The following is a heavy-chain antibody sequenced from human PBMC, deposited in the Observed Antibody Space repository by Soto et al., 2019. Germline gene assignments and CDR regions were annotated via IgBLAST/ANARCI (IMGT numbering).Heavy chain of an antibody. CDR2: INAGNGNT. CDR3: ARSSPEGIAAAAVDY. Sequence: QVQLVQSGAEVKKPGASVKVSCKASGYTFTSYAMHWVRQAPGQRLEWMGWINAGNGNTKYSQKFQGRVTITRDTSASTAYMELSSLRSEDTAVYYCARSSPEGIAAAAVDYWGQGTLVTVSS. V-gene: IGHV1-3*01. CDR1: GYTFTSYA. D-gene: IGHD6-13*01. J-gene: IGHJ4*02.